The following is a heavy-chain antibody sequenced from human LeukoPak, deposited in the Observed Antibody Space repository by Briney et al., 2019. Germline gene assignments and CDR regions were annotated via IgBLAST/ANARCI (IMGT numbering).Heavy chain of an antibody. CDR2: ISGSGGST. J-gene: IGHJ4*02. CDR1: GFTFSSYA. Sequence: PGGSLRLSCAASGFTFSSYAMSWVRQAPGKGLEWVSAISGSGGSTYYADSVKGRFTISRDNSKNTLYLQMNSLRAEDTAVYYCVKDWYYYGSGSLYFDYWGQGTLVTVSS. D-gene: IGHD3-10*01. CDR3: VKDWYYYGSGSLYFDY. V-gene: IGHV3-23*01.